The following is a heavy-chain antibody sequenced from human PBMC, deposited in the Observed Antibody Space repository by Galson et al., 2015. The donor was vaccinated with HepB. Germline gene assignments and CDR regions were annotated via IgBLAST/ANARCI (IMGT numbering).Heavy chain of an antibody. CDR3: ARSQGAMNV. V-gene: IGHV3-48*04. J-gene: IGHJ6*02. CDR2: ITSSSSII. CDR1: GFTFSSHT. Sequence: SLRLSCAASGFTFSSHTMNWVRQAPGQGLEWVSYITSSSSIIDYADSVKGRFTTSRDNAKHSLYLQMNSLRVEDTAVYYCARSQGAMNVWGQGTTVTVSS.